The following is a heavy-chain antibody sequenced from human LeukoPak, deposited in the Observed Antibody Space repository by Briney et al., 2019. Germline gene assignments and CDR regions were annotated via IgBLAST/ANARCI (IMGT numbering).Heavy chain of an antibody. Sequence: PGGSLRLSCAASGFSLSRYWMSWVRQAPGKGLEWVANIGKDGTGNHYVDSVKGRFTISRDNAKNSVYLEMNSLRADDTAIYYCVRDLDFYATDYWGQGTLVTVSS. CDR2: IGKDGTGN. CDR1: GFSLSRYW. J-gene: IGHJ4*02. D-gene: IGHD2/OR15-2a*01. CDR3: VRDLDFYATDY. V-gene: IGHV3-7*01.